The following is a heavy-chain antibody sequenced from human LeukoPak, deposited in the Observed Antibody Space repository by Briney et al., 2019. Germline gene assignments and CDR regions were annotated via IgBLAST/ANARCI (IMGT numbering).Heavy chain of an antibody. D-gene: IGHD2-15*01. J-gene: IGHJ6*03. CDR1: GFTFSSYS. Sequence: GGSLRLSCAASGFTFSSYSMNWVRQAPGKGLEWVSYISSSSSTIYYADSVKGRFTISRDNAKNSLYLQMNSLRAEDTAVYYCARGGYCSGGSCYWPYYYYMDVWGKGTTVTVSS. CDR2: ISSSSSTI. CDR3: ARGGYCSGGSCYWPYYYYMDV. V-gene: IGHV3-48*04.